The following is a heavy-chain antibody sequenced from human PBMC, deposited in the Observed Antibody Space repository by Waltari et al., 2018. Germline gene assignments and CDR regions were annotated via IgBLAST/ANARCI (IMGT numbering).Heavy chain of an antibody. V-gene: IGHV3-30*02. CDR1: GFTFSSYG. J-gene: IGHJ6*03. CDR2: IRYDGSNK. D-gene: IGHD2-8*02. CDR3: ASTGYCTGGVHYACGYYYYMDV. Sequence: QVQLVESGGGVVQPGGSLRLSCAASGFTFSSYGMHWVRQAPGKGLEWVAFIRYDGSNKYYADSVKGRFTISRDNSKNTLYLQMNSLRAEDTAVYYCASTGYCTGGVHYACGYYYYMDVWGKGTTVTVSS.